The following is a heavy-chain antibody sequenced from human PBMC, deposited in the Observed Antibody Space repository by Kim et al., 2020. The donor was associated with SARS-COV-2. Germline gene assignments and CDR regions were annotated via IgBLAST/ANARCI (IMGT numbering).Heavy chain of an antibody. J-gene: IGHJ4*02. CDR2: INHSGST. CDR1: GGSFSGYY. CDR3: AREAYDSSGYYHY. Sequence: SETLSLTCAVYGGSFSGYYWSWIRQPPGKGLEWIGEINHSGSTNYNPSLKSRVTISVDTSKNQFSLKLSSVTAADTAVYYCAREAYDSSGYYHYWGQGTLVTVSS. D-gene: IGHD3-22*01. V-gene: IGHV4-34*01.